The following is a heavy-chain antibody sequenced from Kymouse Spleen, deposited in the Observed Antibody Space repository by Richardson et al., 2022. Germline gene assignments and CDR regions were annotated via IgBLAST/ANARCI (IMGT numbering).Heavy chain of an antibody. V-gene: IGHV4-34*01. J-gene: IGHJ4*02. CDR3: ARYSSSPFDY. CDR2: INHSGST. Sequence: QVQLQQWGAGLLKPSETLSLTCAVYGGSFSGYYWSWIRQPPGKGLEWIGEINHSGSTNYNPSLKSRVTISVDTSKNQFSLKLSSVTAADTAVYYCARYSSSPFDYWGQGTLVTVSS. CDR1: GGSFSGYY. D-gene: IGHD6-6*01.